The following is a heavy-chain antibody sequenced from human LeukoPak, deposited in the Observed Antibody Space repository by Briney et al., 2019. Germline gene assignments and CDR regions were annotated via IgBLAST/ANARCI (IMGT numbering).Heavy chain of an antibody. V-gene: IGHV3-30*02. J-gene: IGHJ3*02. CDR2: IWYDGSNK. D-gene: IGHD1-14*01. CDR1: GFTFSSYD. CDR3: AKSRAPTADPDAFDI. Sequence: GGSLRLSCAASGFTFSSYDMYWVRQAPGKGLEWVAVIWYDGSNKYYADSVKGRFTISRDNSKRSLFLQMNNLRPEDTALYYCAKSRAPTADPDAFDIWGQGTMVTVSS.